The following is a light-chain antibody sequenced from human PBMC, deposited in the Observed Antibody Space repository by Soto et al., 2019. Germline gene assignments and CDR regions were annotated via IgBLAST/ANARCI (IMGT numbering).Light chain of an antibody. Sequence: EIVMTQSPATLSVSPGERATLSCRASQSVSSNLAWYQQKPGQAPRLLIYDGSNRATGIPARFSGSGSGTDFTLTISSLEPEDFAAYYCQQRSDWPPITFGQGTRLEIK. V-gene: IGKV3-11*01. CDR1: QSVSSN. J-gene: IGKJ5*01. CDR2: DGS. CDR3: QQRSDWPPIT.